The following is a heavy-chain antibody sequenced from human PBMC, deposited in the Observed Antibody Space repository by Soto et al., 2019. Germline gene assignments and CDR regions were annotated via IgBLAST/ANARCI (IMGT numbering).Heavy chain of an antibody. CDR1: GFTFSSYG. J-gene: IGHJ4*02. D-gene: IGHD1-26*01. V-gene: IGHV3-33*01. Sequence: QVQLVESGGGVVQPGRSLRLSCAASGFTFSSYGMHWVRQAPGKGLEWVAVIWYDGSNKYYADSVKCRFTISRDNSKNTLYLQMNSLRAEDTAVYYCARSRELHSEDFDYWGQGTLVTVSS. CDR2: IWYDGSNK. CDR3: ARSRELHSEDFDY.